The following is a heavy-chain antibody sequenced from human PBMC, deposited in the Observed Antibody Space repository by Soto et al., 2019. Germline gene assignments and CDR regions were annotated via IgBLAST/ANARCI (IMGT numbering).Heavy chain of an antibody. Sequence: EVQLVESGGGLVQPGGSLTLSCAASGFAVSSNHMTWVRLAPGKVLEWLSVILNDDRTFYADSVKGRFIISRDNSENTLYLHMNSLRAEETAVYDCATGVNYRPILGWGQGTLVTVSS. V-gene: IGHV3-66*01. J-gene: IGHJ4*02. CDR3: ATGVNYRPILG. CDR1: GFAVSSNH. CDR2: ILNDDRT. D-gene: IGHD3-16*01.